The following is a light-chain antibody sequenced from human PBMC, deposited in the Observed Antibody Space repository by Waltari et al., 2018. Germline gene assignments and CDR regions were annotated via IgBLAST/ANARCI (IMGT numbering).Light chain of an antibody. CDR3: QQYDRYSAWT. V-gene: IGKV1-5*01. J-gene: IGKJ1*01. CDR1: QSVTRY. CDR2: DVS. Sequence: DIQMTQSPSTLSASVGDRVPITCRPSQSVTRYVAWYQQKPGKAPKVLIWDVSSLERGVPSRFSGSGSGTEFTLTISSLQPDDFATYYCQQYDRYSAWTFGQGTKVEIK.